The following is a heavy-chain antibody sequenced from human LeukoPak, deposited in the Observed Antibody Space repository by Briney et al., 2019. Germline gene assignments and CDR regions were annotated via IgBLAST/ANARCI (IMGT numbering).Heavy chain of an antibody. J-gene: IGHJ4*02. CDR1: GFPFSDFS. CDR3: AKQSYARSLGE. V-gene: IGHV3-23*01. Sequence: GSLRLSCATSGFPFSDFSMSWVRQAPGKGREWISTTNSGGTSTYYAESVKGRFTISRDNCKNTLYLQMSSLRVEDTAVYYCAKQSYARSLGEGGPGTLVSVSS. CDR2: TNSGGTST. D-gene: IGHD2-8*01.